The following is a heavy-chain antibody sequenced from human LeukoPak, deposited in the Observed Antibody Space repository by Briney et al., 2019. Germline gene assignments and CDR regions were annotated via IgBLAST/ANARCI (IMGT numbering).Heavy chain of an antibody. Sequence: GGSLRLSCTTSGFNFRAYWMGWVRQAPGKGLEWVANIHQHGSKENYLDSVKGRFTISRDNAKSSIYLQMNSLRAEDTAIYYCARGSKLYYGLGSYWRGAHWFDPWGQGILVTVSS. CDR2: IHQHGSKE. D-gene: IGHD3-10*01. CDR3: ARGSKLYYGLGSYWRGAHWFDP. J-gene: IGHJ5*02. CDR1: GFNFRAYW. V-gene: IGHV3-7*03.